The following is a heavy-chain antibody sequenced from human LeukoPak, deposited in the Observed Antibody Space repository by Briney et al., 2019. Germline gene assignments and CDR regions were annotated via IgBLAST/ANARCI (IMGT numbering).Heavy chain of an antibody. D-gene: IGHD5-24*01. V-gene: IGHV5-51*01. J-gene: IGHJ4*02. CDR1: GYNFTNYW. Sequence: AVILYGKGSGYNFTNYWIGWVRQMPRKGLEWMGIIYPGDSDTTYSPSFQGQVTISADKSISTAYLQWSSLKASDTAMYYCARRRDGYNYVGTDYWGQGTLVTVSS. CDR2: IYPGDSDT. CDR3: ARRRDGYNYVGTDY.